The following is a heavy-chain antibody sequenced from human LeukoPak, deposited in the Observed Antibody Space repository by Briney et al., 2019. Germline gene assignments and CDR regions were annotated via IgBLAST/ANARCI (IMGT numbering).Heavy chain of an antibody. V-gene: IGHV3-53*01. CDR1: GFTVSSNY. CDR2: IYSGGNT. J-gene: IGHJ6*02. Sequence: GGSLRLSCAASGFTVSSNYMSWVRQAPGKGLEWVSIIYSGGNTYYADSVKGRFTISRDISKNTLYFQMNSLRAEDTAAYYCAREGGYYGMDVWGQGTTVTVSS. CDR3: AREGGYYGMDV.